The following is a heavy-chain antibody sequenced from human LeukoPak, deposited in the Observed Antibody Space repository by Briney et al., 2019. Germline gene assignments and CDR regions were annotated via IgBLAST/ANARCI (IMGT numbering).Heavy chain of an antibody. CDR2: ISPNAYT. V-gene: IGHV4-59*08. Sequence: KTSETLSLTCSVSGAYIGSYYWSWIRQPPGKGLEWIGYISPNAYTQYSPSLKSRVTISRDTSANQLSLILTSVTAADTAVYYCTRHDVVPAIGHGMADWGQGTTVTVSS. CDR3: TRHDVVPAIGHGMAD. CDR1: GAYIGSYY. D-gene: IGHD2-2*01. J-gene: IGHJ6*02.